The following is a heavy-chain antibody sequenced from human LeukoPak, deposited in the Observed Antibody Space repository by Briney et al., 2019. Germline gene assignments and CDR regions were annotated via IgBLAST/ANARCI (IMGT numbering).Heavy chain of an antibody. J-gene: IGHJ4*02. CDR3: ARGPPRWLQIDY. Sequence: GASVTVSCKASVYTFTGYYMHWVRQAPAQGREWMGWINPNSGGTNYAQKFQGRVTMTRDTSISTAYMELSRLRSDDTAVYYCARGPPRWLQIDYWGQGTLVTVSS. V-gene: IGHV1-2*02. D-gene: IGHD5-24*01. CDR2: INPNSGGT. CDR1: VYTFTGYY.